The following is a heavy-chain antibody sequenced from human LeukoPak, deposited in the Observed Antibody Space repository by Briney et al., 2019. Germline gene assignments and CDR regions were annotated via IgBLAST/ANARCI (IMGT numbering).Heavy chain of an antibody. Sequence: EGSLRLSCAASGSTFSSYSMNWVRQAPGKGLEWVSSISSSSSYIYYADSVKGRFTISRDNAKNSLYLQMNSLRAEDTAVYYCARDPDRYDILTGYYSNWGQGTLVTVSS. CDR1: GSTFSSYS. D-gene: IGHD3-9*01. CDR2: ISSSSSYI. V-gene: IGHV3-21*01. CDR3: ARDPDRYDILTGYYSN. J-gene: IGHJ4*02.